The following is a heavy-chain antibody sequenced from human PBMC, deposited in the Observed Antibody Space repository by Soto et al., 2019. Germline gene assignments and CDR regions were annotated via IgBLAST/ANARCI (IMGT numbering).Heavy chain of an antibody. D-gene: IGHD3-22*01. CDR2: VYYGGST. CDR3: AGGDYYHSSGYYFYYYTMDV. J-gene: IGHJ6*02. CDR1: GGSISSSSYY. V-gene: IGHV4-39*01. Sequence: SETLSLTCTVSGGSISSSSYYWVWIRQPPGKGLEWIGNVYYGGSTYYNPSLKSRVTISVETSKSQFSLKLSSVTAADTAVYYCAGGDYYHSSGYYFYYYTMDVWGQGTTVTVS.